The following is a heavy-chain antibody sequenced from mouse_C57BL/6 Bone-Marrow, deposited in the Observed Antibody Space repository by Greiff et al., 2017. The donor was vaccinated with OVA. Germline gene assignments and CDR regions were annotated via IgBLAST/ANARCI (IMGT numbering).Heavy chain of an antibody. Sequence: EVQLVESGPGLVKPSQSLSLTCSVSGYSITSGYYWNWIRQFPGNKLEWMGYISYDGSNNYNPSLKNRISITRDTSKNQFFLKLTSVTTEDTATYYCARDRYGSSPRYFDVWGTGTTVTVSS. V-gene: IGHV3-6*01. J-gene: IGHJ1*03. CDR2: ISYDGSN. CDR3: ARDRYGSSPRYFDV. CDR1: GYSITSGYY. D-gene: IGHD1-1*01.